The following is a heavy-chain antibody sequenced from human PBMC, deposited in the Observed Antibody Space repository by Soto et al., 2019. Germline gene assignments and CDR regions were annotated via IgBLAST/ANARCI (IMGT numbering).Heavy chain of an antibody. D-gene: IGHD3-10*01. V-gene: IGHV4-4*02. J-gene: IGHJ6*02. CDR3: ARRGGMDV. CDR1: RGSLSSSNW. Sequence: SETLSLTCAVYRGSLSSSNWWSWVRQPPGKGLEWIGEIYHSGRTYYNPSLKSRVIISLDKANNQFSLKLSSVTAADTAVYYCARRGGMDVWGQGTTVTVSS. CDR2: IYHSGRT.